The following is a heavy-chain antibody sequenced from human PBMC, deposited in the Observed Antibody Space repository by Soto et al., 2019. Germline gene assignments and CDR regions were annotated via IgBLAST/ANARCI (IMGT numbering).Heavy chain of an antibody. Sequence: GGSLRLSCAASGFTFSSYAMHWVRQAPGKGLEWVAVISYDGSNKYYADSVKGRFTISRDNSKNTLYLQMNSLRAEDTAVYYYARDKGGTMVRGVIIALSYYSYGMDVWGQGTTVTVSS. CDR3: ARDKGGTMVRGVIIALSYYSYGMDV. CDR1: GFTFSSYA. CDR2: ISYDGSNK. V-gene: IGHV3-30-3*01. J-gene: IGHJ6*02. D-gene: IGHD3-10*01.